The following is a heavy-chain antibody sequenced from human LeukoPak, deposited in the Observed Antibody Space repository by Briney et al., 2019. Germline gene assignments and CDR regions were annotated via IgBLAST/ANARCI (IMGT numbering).Heavy chain of an antibody. D-gene: IGHD4-17*01. CDR2: IYHSGST. CDR3: ARDRGLRRGFDY. V-gene: IGHV4-4*02. J-gene: IGHJ4*02. Sequence: SGTLSLTCAVSGGSINTGNWWSWVRQTPGKGLEWIGSIYHSGSTYYNPSLKSRVTISVDRSKNQFSLKLSSVTAADTAVYYCARDRGLRRGFDYWGQGTLVTVSS. CDR1: GGSINTGNW.